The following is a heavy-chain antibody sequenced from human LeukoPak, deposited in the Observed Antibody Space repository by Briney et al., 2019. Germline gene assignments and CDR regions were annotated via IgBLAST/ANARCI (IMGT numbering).Heavy chain of an antibody. CDR2: ISSSGSTI. CDR1: GFTFSDYY. Sequence: GGSLRLSCAASGFTFSDYYMSWIRQAPGKGLEWVSYISSSGSTIYYADSVKGRFTISRDNAKNSLYLQMNSLRVEDTAVYYCASALSGGITIDPHDAIDIWGQGTMVTVSS. CDR3: ASALSGGITIDPHDAIDI. J-gene: IGHJ3*02. V-gene: IGHV3-11*04. D-gene: IGHD3-10*01.